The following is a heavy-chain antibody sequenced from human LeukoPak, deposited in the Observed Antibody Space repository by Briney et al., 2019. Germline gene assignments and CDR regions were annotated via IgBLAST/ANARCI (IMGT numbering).Heavy chain of an antibody. J-gene: IGHJ6*02. V-gene: IGHV1-46*01. CDR1: GYTFTGYY. D-gene: IGHD6-13*01. CDR3: ARGDAGYSSSWYKYYYGMDV. CDR2: INPSGGST. Sequence: ASVKVSCKASGYTFTGYYMHWVRQAPGQGLEWMGIINPSGGSTSYAQKFQGRVTMTRDTSTSTVYMELSSLRSEDTAVYYCARGDAGYSSSWYKYYYGMDVWGQGTTVTVSS.